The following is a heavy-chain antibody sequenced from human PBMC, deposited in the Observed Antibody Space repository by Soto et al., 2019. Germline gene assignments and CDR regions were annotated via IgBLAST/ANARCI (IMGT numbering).Heavy chain of an antibody. J-gene: IGHJ5*02. CDR1: GFTFSSYS. Sequence: EVQLVESGGGLVKPGGSLRLSCAASGFTFSSYSMNWVRQAPGKGLEWVSSISSSSSYIYYADSVKGRFTISRDNAKNYLYLQMNGLRAEDTAVYYCARDLAVAGTGYNWFDPWGQGTMVTVSS. CDR2: ISSSSSYI. CDR3: ARDLAVAGTGYNWFDP. V-gene: IGHV3-21*01. D-gene: IGHD6-19*01.